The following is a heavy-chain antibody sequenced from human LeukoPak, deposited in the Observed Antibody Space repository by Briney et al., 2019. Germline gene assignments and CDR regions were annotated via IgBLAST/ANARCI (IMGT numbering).Heavy chain of an antibody. CDR2: IYYSGST. J-gene: IGHJ4*02. D-gene: IGHD3-3*01. CDR1: GGSISSSSYY. CDR3: ARLCLEWLFCLDY. V-gene: IGHV4-39*07. Sequence: SETLSLTCTVSGGSISSSSYYWGWIRQPPGKGLEWIGSIYYSGSTYYNPSLKSRVTISVDTSKNQFSLKLSSVTAADTAVYYCARLCLEWLFCLDYWGQGTLVTVSS.